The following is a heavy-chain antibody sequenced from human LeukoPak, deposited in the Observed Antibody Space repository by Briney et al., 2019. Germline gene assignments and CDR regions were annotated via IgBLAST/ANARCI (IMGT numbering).Heavy chain of an antibody. Sequence: GGSLRLSCAASGFTFSSYNMNWVRQAPGKGLEWVSSISTSSSYIYCADSVKGRFTISRDNARNSLFLQMNSLRAEDTAVYYCARVLRYCSGGNCYSGGLGYMDVWGKGTTVTISS. J-gene: IGHJ6*03. V-gene: IGHV3-21*04. D-gene: IGHD2-15*01. CDR1: GFTFSSYN. CDR3: ARVLRYCSGGNCYSGGLGYMDV. CDR2: ISTSSSYI.